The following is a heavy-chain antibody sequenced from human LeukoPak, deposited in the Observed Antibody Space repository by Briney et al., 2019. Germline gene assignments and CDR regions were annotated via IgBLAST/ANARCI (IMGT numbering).Heavy chain of an antibody. Sequence: GGSLRLSCATSGFTFSSYAMNWVRQAPGKGLEWVSSTSGNGDSTFYADSVKGRFTISRDNSKNTLYLQMDSLRAEDTARYYCAKDPTPSTLGGQGTLVTVSS. J-gene: IGHJ4*02. CDR1: GFTFSSYA. CDR3: AKDPTPSTL. V-gene: IGHV3-23*01. CDR2: TSGNGDST. D-gene: IGHD3-16*01.